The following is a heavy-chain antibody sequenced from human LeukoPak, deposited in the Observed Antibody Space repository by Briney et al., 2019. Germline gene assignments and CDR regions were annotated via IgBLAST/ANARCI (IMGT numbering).Heavy chain of an antibody. D-gene: IGHD2-15*01. CDR3: ASLGYCSGGSCRTNWFDP. CDR1: GYTFTSYA. Sequence: ASVKVSCKASGYTFTSYAMNWVRQAPGQGLEWMGWINPNSGGTNYAQKFQGRVTMTRDTSISTAYMELSRLRSDDTAVYYCASLGYCSGGSCRTNWFDPWGQGTLVTVSS. V-gene: IGHV1-2*02. CDR2: INPNSGGT. J-gene: IGHJ5*02.